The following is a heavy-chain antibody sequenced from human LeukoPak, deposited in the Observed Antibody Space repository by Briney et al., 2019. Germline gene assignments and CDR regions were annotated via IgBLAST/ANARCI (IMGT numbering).Heavy chain of an antibody. CDR1: GYTLTELS. Sequence: ASVKVSCKVSGYTLTELSMHWVRQAPGKGLEWMGGFDPEDGETIYAQKLQGRVTMTTDTSTSTAYMELRSLRSDDTAVYYCARAGEGIRWGDWGQGTLVTVSS. D-gene: IGHD3-16*02. V-gene: IGHV1-24*01. CDR3: ARAGEGIRWGD. CDR2: FDPEDGET. J-gene: IGHJ4*02.